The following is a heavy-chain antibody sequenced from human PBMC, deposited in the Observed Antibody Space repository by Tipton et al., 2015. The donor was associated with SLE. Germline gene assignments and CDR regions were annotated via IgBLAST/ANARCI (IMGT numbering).Heavy chain of an antibody. J-gene: IGHJ3*02. CDR3: AKAPEGAFDI. Sequence: SLRLSCAASGFTFSTYAMHWVRQAPGKGLEWVAVISYDGSNKYYADSVKGRFTISRDNSKNTLYLQMNSLRAEETAVYYCAKAPEGAFDIWGQGTMVTVSS. CDR1: GFTFSTYA. D-gene: IGHD1-14*01. V-gene: IGHV3-30-3*02. CDR2: ISYDGSNK.